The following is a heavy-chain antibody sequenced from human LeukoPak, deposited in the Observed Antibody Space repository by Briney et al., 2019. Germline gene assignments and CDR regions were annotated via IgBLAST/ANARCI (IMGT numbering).Heavy chain of an antibody. CDR1: GVTSRNSW. CDR3: TRDRFYAMDA. CDR2: ITIDGSST. V-gene: IGHV3-74*03. Sequence: GGSLRPSCAAPGVTSRNSWMHWVRQAPGKGLVWVSRITIDGSSTTYADSVKGRFTISRDNAKDTVYLQMTSLRAEDTAVYYCTRDRFYAMDAWGQGTTVTVSS. J-gene: IGHJ6*02.